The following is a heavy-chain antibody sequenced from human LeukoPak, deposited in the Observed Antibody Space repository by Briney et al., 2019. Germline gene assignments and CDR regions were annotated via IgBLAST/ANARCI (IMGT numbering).Heavy chain of an antibody. CDR3: ASEIVGVNS. D-gene: IGHD1-26*01. V-gene: IGHV4-61*08. Sequence: SETLSLTCNVSGGSVSGNSPSGYYWSWIRQAPGRGLEYIGHVYHSGSANYGPSLRGRVTISLDTSKNQFSLEVTALTAADTAVYYCASEIVGVNSWGQGSLVTVSS. CDR1: GGSVSGNSPSGYY. J-gene: IGHJ4*02. CDR2: VYHSGSA.